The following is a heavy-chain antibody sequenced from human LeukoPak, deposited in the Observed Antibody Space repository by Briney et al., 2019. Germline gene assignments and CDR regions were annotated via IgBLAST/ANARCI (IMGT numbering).Heavy chain of an antibody. CDR3: AGSYWYFDL. V-gene: IGHV4-38-2*01. Sequence: PSETLSLTCAVSGYSISSGYYWGWIRQPPGKGLEWIGSIYHSGSTYYNPSLKSRVTISVDTSKNQFSLKLSSVTAADTAVYYCAGSYWYFDLWGRGTLVTASS. CDR1: GYSISSGYY. J-gene: IGHJ2*01. CDR2: IYHSGST.